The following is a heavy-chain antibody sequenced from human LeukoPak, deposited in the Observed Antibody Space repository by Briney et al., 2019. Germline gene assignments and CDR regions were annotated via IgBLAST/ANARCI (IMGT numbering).Heavy chain of an antibody. CDR3: TRDGSTVVDYYYGMDV. D-gene: IGHD4-23*01. Sequence: RXXAYGGTTQYAASVKGRFTISRDDSKSIAYLQMNSLKTEDTAVYYCTRDGSTVVDYYYGMDVWGQGTTVTVSS. J-gene: IGHJ6*02. V-gene: IGHV3-49*02. CDR2: RXXAYGGTT.